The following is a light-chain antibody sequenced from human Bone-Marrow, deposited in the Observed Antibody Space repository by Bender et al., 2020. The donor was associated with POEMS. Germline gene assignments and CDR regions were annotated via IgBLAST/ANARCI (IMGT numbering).Light chain of an antibody. CDR3: SSYTTSSTLVV. CDR1: SSDIGGYDY. Sequence: QSALTQPASVSGSPGQSITISCTGTSSDIGGYDYVAWYQQHPGKAPKLMIYDVSARPSGVSHRFSGSKSGNTASLTISRLQAEDEADYYCSSYTTSSTLVVFGGGTKLTVL. V-gene: IGLV2-14*03. J-gene: IGLJ2*01. CDR2: DVS.